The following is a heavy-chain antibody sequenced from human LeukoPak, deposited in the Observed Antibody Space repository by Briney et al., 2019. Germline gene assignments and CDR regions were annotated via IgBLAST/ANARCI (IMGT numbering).Heavy chain of an antibody. Sequence: ASVKVSCKASGYTLTSYGISWVRQAPGQGLEWMGWISAYNGNTNYAQKFQGRVTVTRDTSISTAYMDLSRLRSDDTAVYYCARAGVWDYSDSSGYHNAAFDIWGQGTMVTVSS. D-gene: IGHD3-22*01. J-gene: IGHJ3*02. CDR3: ARAGVWDYSDSSGYHNAAFDI. CDR2: ISAYNGNT. V-gene: IGHV1-18*01. CDR1: GYTLTSYG.